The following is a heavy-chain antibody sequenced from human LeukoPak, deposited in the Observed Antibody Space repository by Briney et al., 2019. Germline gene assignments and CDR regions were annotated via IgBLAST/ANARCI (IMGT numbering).Heavy chain of an antibody. D-gene: IGHD6-13*01. CDR3: ARDKQQLVASGGYYYYGMDV. V-gene: IGHV4-30-2*01. CDR2: IYHSGST. CDR1: GGSISSGGYS. Sequence: SETLSLTCAVSGGSISSGGYSWSWIRQPPGKGLEWIGYIYHSGSTYYNPSLKSRVTISVDRSKNQFSLKLSSVTAADTAVYYCARDKQQLVASGGYYYYGMDVWGQGTTVTVSS. J-gene: IGHJ6*02.